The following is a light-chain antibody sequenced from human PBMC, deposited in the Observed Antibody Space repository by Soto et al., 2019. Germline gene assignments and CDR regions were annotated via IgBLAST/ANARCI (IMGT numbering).Light chain of an antibody. Sequence: QSALTQPASVSGSPGQSITISCTGTSSDVGSYNLVSWYQQHPGKAPKLMIYEGSKRPSGVSNRVSGSKSGNTASLTISGLQAEDEADYYCQSYDTGLTGHVLFGGGTKVTVL. CDR1: SSDVGSYNL. CDR2: EGS. J-gene: IGLJ2*01. CDR3: QSYDTGLTGHVL. V-gene: IGLV2-23*01.